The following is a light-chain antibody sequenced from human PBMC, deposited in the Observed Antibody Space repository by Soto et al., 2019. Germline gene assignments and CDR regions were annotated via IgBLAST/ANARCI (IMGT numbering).Light chain of an antibody. J-gene: IGKJ1*01. Sequence: EIVMTQSPATLSVSPGERATLSCRASQSVSSNLAWYQQKPGQAPRLLIYGASTRATGIPARFSGSESGTDFTLTISRLQSEDFAVYYCQQYNNWPRTFGQGTKLE. CDR2: GAS. CDR1: QSVSSN. V-gene: IGKV3-15*01. CDR3: QQYNNWPRT.